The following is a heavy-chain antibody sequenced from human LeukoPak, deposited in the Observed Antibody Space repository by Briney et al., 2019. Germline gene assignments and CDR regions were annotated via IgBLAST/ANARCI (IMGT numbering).Heavy chain of an antibody. Sequence: PGGSLRLFCAASGFTFSSYVMSWVRQAPGRGLEWVSAISGVGGTTYYADSVKGRFTISRDNSKNTLYLQMNSLRAEDTAVYYCAKTYSSSWSTDYWGQGTLVTVSS. V-gene: IGHV3-23*01. CDR1: GFTFSSYV. D-gene: IGHD6-13*01. CDR3: AKTYSSSWSTDY. CDR2: ISGVGGTT. J-gene: IGHJ4*02.